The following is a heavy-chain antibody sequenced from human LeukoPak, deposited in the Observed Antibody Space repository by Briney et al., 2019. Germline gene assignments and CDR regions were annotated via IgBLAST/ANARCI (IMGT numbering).Heavy chain of an antibody. Sequence: GGSLRLSCPASGFTFSSYWMSWVRQAPGKGLEWVANIKQDGSDKYYVDSVKGRFTISRDNAKNSLYLQMNSLTAEDTAVYYCAREPYGDYFDYWGQGTLVTVSS. D-gene: IGHD4-17*01. CDR1: GFTFSSYW. J-gene: IGHJ4*02. CDR3: AREPYGDYFDY. V-gene: IGHV3-7*03. CDR2: IKQDGSDK.